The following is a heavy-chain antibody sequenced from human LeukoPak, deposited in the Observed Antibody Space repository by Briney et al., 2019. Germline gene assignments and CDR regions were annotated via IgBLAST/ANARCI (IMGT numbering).Heavy chain of an antibody. Sequence: GGSLRLSSAASGFTFSSYSMTWVRQAPGKGLEWISHISAASWGIYYADSVKGRFTISRDNAKNSLYLQMNSLRAEDTAVYYCARVLPKRNYDSSTYYGYWGQGTLVTVSS. CDR1: GFTFSSYS. J-gene: IGHJ4*02. D-gene: IGHD3-22*01. CDR2: ISAASWGI. V-gene: IGHV3-48*01. CDR3: ARVLPKRNYDSSTYYGY.